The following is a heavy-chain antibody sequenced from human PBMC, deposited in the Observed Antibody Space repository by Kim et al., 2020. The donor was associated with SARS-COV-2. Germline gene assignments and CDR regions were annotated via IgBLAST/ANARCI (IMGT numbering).Heavy chain of an antibody. J-gene: IGHJ6*04. D-gene: IGHD6-13*01. CDR1: GYTFTSYG. Sequence: ASVKVSCKASGYTFTSYGISWVRQAPGQGLEWMGWISAYNGNTNYAQKLQGRVTMTTDTSTSTAYMELRSLRSDDTAVYYCARDLARPPSSSWYYYYGMDVWGQRNHGHRLL. V-gene: IGHV1-18*01. CDR3: ARDLARPPSSSWYYYYGMDV. CDR2: ISAYNGNT.